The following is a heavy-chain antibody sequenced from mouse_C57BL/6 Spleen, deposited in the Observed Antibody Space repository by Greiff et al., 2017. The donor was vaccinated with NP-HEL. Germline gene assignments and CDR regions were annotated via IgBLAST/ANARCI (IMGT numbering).Heavy chain of an antibody. V-gene: IGHV1-81*01. CDR1: GYTFTSYG. CDR3: ASYDERGYYAMDY. Sequence: LVESGAELARPGASVKLSCKASGYTFTSYGISWVKQRTGQGLEWIGEIYPRSGNTYYNEKFKGKATLTADKSSSTAYMELRSLTSEDSAVYFCASYDERGYYAMDYGGQGTSVTVSS. CDR2: IYPRSGNT. J-gene: IGHJ4*01. D-gene: IGHD2-12*01.